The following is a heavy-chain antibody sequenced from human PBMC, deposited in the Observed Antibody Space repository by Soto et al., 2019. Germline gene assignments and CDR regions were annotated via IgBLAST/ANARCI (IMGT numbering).Heavy chain of an antibody. Sequence: SETLSLTCTVSGGSINTFYWSWVRQPAGKGLEWIGRIFSSGSTSFNPSLESRVAMSVDTSKNHFSLNLSSVTAADMAVYYCAREGSYSAYNFAHGIQLWSFDFWGQGALVTVPS. D-gene: IGHD5-12*01. CDR2: IFSSGST. J-gene: IGHJ4*02. CDR3: AREGSYSAYNFAHGIQLWSFDF. V-gene: IGHV4-4*07. CDR1: GGSINTFY.